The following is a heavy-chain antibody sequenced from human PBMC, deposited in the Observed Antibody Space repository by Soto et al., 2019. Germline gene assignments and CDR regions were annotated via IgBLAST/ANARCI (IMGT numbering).Heavy chain of an antibody. CDR1: GVSFSAYA. Sequence: PGGSLRLSCAASGVSFSAYAMSWVRQATGKGLEWVSAISGSGGSTYYADSVKGRFTISRDNSKNTLYLQMNSLRAEDTAVYYCAKYSGYDYGAFDIWGQGTMVTVSS. J-gene: IGHJ3*02. D-gene: IGHD5-12*01. CDR3: AKYSGYDYGAFDI. V-gene: IGHV3-23*01. CDR2: ISGSGGST.